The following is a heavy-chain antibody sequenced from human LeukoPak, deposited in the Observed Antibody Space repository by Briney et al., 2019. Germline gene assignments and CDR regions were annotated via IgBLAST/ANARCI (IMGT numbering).Heavy chain of an antibody. CDR1: GGSISSSSYY. Sequence: PSETLSLTRTVSGGSISSSSYYWGWIRQPPGKGLEWIGSIYYSGSTYYNPSLKSRVTISVDTSKNQFSLKLSSVTAADTAVYYCATDSSGWYYFDYWGQGTLVTVSS. CDR2: IYYSGST. D-gene: IGHD6-19*01. CDR3: ATDSSGWYYFDY. V-gene: IGHV4-39*01. J-gene: IGHJ4*02.